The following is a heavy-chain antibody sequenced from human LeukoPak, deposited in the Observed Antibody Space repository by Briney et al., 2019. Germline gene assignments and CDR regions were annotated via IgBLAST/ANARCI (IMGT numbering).Heavy chain of an antibody. CDR1: GFPFSTYA. J-gene: IGHJ4*02. Sequence: PGGSLRLSCAASGFPFSTYAMSWVRQAPGKGLEWVSVISGSGGDTYYADSVKGRFTISGDNSKNTVYLQMNSLRAEDTALYYCATGGVYGDYYFDYWGQGTLVTVSS. CDR3: ATGGVYGDYYFDY. CDR2: ISGSGGDT. V-gene: IGHV3-23*01. D-gene: IGHD4-17*01.